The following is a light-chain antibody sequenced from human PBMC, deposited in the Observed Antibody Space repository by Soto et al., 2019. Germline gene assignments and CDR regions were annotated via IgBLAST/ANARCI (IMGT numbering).Light chain of an antibody. CDR2: GAS. V-gene: IGKV3-20*01. J-gene: IGKJ1*01. CDR3: QQYQT. Sequence: EIVLTPSPGTLSLSPWERATLSCRASQSVSSSYLAWYQQKPDQAPRLLIYGASSRATGIPDRLSGGGSGADFTLTHSRLEPEDFAVYYCQQYQTFGQGTKV. CDR1: QSVSSSY.